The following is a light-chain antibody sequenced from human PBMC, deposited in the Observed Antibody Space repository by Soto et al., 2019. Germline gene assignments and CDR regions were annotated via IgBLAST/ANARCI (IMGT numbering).Light chain of an antibody. CDR3: SSYTNSSTFV. CDR2: EVS. CDR1: SSDVGGYDY. Sequence: QSALTQPASVSGSPGQSITISCTGTSSDVGGYDYVSWYQQHPGKAPKLMIYEVSNRPSGVSNRFSGSKSGNTASLTISGLQAEDETDYYCSSYTNSSTFVFGTGTKVTVI. J-gene: IGLJ1*01. V-gene: IGLV2-14*01.